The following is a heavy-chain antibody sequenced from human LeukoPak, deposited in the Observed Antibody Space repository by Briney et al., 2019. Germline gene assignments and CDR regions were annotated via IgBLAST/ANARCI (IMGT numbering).Heavy chain of an antibody. V-gene: IGHV5-51*01. CDR1: GYRFTSYW. CDR3: ARPDRDMNDAFDI. CDR2: IYPGDSDT. D-gene: IGHD5-18*01. J-gene: IGHJ3*02. Sequence: GESLKISCKGSGYRFTSYWIGWVRQMPGKGLEWMGIIYPGDSDTRYSPSFQGQVTISADKSLSTAYLQWSSLKASDTAMYCCARPDRDMNDAFDIWGQGTMVTVSS.